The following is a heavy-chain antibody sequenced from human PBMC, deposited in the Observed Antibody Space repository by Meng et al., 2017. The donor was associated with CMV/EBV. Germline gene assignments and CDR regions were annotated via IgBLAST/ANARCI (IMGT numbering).Heavy chain of an antibody. V-gene: IGHV3-23*01. J-gene: IGHJ4*02. D-gene: IGHD2-2*01. Sequence: GESLKISCAASGFTFTDYAMTWVRQAPGKGLEWVSAIVGNGGSTLFADSVKGRFTISRDNSNNTLYLQMSGLRAEDTAVYYCAKARVWASSTALDYWGQGTLVTVSS. CDR3: AKARVWASSTALDY. CDR1: GFTFTDYA. CDR2: IVGNGGST.